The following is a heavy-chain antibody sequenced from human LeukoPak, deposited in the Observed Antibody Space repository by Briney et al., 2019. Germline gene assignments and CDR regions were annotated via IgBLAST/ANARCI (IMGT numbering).Heavy chain of an antibody. J-gene: IGHJ3*02. CDR1: GGTFSSYA. CDR2: IIPILGIA. V-gene: IGHV1-69*04. CDR3: ARASASSSWYLGVFDI. Sequence: GSSVKVSCKASGGTFSSYAISWVRQAPGQGLEWMGRIIPILGIANYAQKFQGRVTITADKSTSTAYMELSSLRSEDTAVYYCARASASSSWYLGVFDIWGQGTMVTVSS. D-gene: IGHD6-13*01.